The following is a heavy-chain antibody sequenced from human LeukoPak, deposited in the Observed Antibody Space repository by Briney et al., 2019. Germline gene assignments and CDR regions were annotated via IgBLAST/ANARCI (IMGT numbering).Heavy chain of an antibody. CDR2: FDPEDGET. CDR1: GYTLTELS. CDR3: ARDTSYGWPLNFVHRWLHAFDI. V-gene: IGHV1-24*01. Sequence: ASVKVSCKVSGYTLTELSMHWVRQAPGKGLEWMGGFDPEDGETIYAQKFQGRVTITADKSMSTAYMELSSLRSEDTAVYYCARDTSYGWPLNFVHRWLHAFDIWGQGTMVTVSS. J-gene: IGHJ3*02. D-gene: IGHD3-10*01.